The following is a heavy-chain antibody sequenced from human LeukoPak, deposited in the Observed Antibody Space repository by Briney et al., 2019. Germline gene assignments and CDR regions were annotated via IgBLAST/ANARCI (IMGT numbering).Heavy chain of an antibody. Sequence: PSETLSLTCTVSGGSLSRGSSYWSWIRQPAGKGLEWIGHIFTGGSTKHNPSLKSRVSISVDTSKNQFSLKVNSLTAADTAVYYCASRAWDYMAFDIWGQGTMVTVSS. CDR3: ASRAWDYMAFDI. V-gene: IGHV4-61*09. CDR2: IFTGGST. J-gene: IGHJ3*02. D-gene: IGHD3-16*01. CDR1: GGSLSRGSSY.